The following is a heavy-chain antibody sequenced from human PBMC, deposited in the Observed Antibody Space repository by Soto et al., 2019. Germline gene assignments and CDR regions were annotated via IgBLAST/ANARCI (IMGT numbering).Heavy chain of an antibody. V-gene: IGHV1-18*01. Sequence: GASVKVSCKASGYTFTSYGISWVRQAPGQVLEWMGWISAYNGNTNYAQKLQGRVTMTTDTSTSTAYMELRSLRSDDTAVYYCARGHGFTSFNYYYYYMDVWGKGTTVTVSS. CDR3: ARGHGFTSFNYYYYYMDV. J-gene: IGHJ6*03. CDR1: GYTFTSYG. CDR2: ISAYNGNT.